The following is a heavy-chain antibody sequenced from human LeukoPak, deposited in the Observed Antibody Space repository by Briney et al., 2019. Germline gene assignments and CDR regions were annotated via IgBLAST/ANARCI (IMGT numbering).Heavy chain of an antibody. CDR3: AGGGRGGNRYDAFDI. CDR1: GFTFSSYA. Sequence: GGSLRLSCAASGFTFSSYAMHWVRQAPGKGLEWVAVISYDGSNKYYADSVKGRFTISRDNSKNSLYLQMNSLRAEDTAVYYCAGGGRGGNRYDAFDIWGQGTMVTVSS. CDR2: ISYDGSNK. D-gene: IGHD4-23*01. J-gene: IGHJ3*02. V-gene: IGHV3-30*04.